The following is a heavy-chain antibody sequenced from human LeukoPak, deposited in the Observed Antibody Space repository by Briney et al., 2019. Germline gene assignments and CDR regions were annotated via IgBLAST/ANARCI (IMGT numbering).Heavy chain of an antibody. Sequence: SETLSLTCTVSGGAISSSSHYWGWIRQPPGKGLEWIGSIYHSGSTVYNPSLKSRVAISVDTSRNQFSLKLSSVTASDTAVYYCARNTTVTDWYFDLWGRGTLATVSS. J-gene: IGHJ2*01. CDR2: IYHSGST. CDR1: GGAISSSSHY. CDR3: ARNTTVTDWYFDL. V-gene: IGHV4-39*01. D-gene: IGHD4-17*01.